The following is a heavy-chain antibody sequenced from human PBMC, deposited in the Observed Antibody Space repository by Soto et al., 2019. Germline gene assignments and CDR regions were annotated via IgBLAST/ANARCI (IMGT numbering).Heavy chain of an antibody. Sequence: GGSLRLSCAASGFTFSSYGMHWVRQAPGKGLEWVAVIWYDGSNKYYADSVKGRFTISRDNSKNTLYLQMNSLRAEDTAVYYCARDKFIAVAGTPDFDYWGQGTLVTVSS. CDR1: GFTFSSYG. D-gene: IGHD6-19*01. J-gene: IGHJ4*02. CDR3: ARDKFIAVAGTPDFDY. V-gene: IGHV3-33*01. CDR2: IWYDGSNK.